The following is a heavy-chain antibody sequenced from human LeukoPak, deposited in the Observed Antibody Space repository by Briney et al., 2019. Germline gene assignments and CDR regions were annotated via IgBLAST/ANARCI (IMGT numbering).Heavy chain of an antibody. D-gene: IGHD5-24*01. CDR3: ARMRWLQSPGAFDI. V-gene: IGHV4-59*01. CDR1: GGSISSYY. Sequence: PSETLSLTCTVSGGSISSYYWSWIRQPPGKGLEWIGYIYYSGSTNYNPSLKSRVTISVDTSKNQFSLKLSSVTAADTAVYYCARMRWLQSPGAFDIWGQGTMVTVSS. CDR2: IYYSGST. J-gene: IGHJ3*02.